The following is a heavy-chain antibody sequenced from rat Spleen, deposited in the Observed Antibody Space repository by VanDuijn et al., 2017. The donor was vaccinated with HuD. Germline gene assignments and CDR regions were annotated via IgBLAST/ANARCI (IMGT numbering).Heavy chain of an antibody. J-gene: IGHJ3*01. CDR3: TTYSDYATSPFAY. CDR2: ISNARGIT. D-gene: IGHD1-6*01. Sequence: EVQLAESGGGLVQPGRSLKLSCVASGFTFNNYWMTWVRQAPGMGLEWIASISNARGITYYPDSVKGRFTISRDTAQNTLYLQMNSPTSEDTATYYCTTYSDYATSPFAYWGRGALVTVSS. V-gene: IGHV5-31*01. CDR1: GFTFNNYW.